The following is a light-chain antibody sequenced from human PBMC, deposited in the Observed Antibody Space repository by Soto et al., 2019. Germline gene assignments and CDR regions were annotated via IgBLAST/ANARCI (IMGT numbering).Light chain of an antibody. J-gene: IGLJ1*01. CDR3: SSSTGTNNLYV. CDR1: SSDIGGYNY. CDR2: EVI. Sequence: QSVLTQPPSASGSPGQSVTISCTGTSSDIGGYNYVSWYQQHPGKAPKLMIYEVIKRPSGVPDRFSGSRSGNTASLTVSGLQAEDEADYYCSSSTGTNNLYVFGTGTKVTVL. V-gene: IGLV2-8*01.